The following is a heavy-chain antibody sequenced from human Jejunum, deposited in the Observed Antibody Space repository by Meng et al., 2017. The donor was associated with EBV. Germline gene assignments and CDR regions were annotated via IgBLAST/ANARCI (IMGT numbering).Heavy chain of an antibody. Sequence: HITCEQSCPPLVKPTQALKLTCTFSGFSLTTSGVGVSWIRQPPGKAPEWLALIYWDDDKRYSPSLKSRLTITKDTSKNQVVLTMTNMDPVDTGTYFCAHSPMRTSSSGYPRGFDYWGQGTLVTVSS. V-gene: IGHV2-5*02. J-gene: IGHJ4*02. D-gene: IGHD5-12*01. CDR3: AHSPMRTSSSGYPRGFDY. CDR1: GFSLTTSGVG. CDR2: IYWDDDK.